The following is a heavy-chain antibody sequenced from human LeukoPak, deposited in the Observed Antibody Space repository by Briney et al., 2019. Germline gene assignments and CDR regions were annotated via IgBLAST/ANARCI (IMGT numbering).Heavy chain of an antibody. CDR1: GGTFSSYA. D-gene: IGHD3-16*01. J-gene: IGHJ4*02. CDR3: ARDESLGEPVY. Sequence: SVKVSCKASGGTFSSYAISWVRQGPGQGLEWMGRIIPIFGIANYAQKFQGRVTITADKSTSTAYMELSSLRSEDTAVYYCARDESLGEPVYWGQGTLVTVSS. V-gene: IGHV1-69*04. CDR2: IIPIFGIA.